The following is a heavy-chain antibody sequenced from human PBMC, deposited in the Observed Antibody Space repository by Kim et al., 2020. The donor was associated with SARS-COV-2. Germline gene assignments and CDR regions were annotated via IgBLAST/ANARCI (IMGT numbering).Heavy chain of an antibody. J-gene: IGHJ6*02. Sequence: SETLSLTCTVSGGSISSSSYYWGWIRQPPGKGLEWIGSIYYSGSTYYNPSLKSRVTISVDTSKNQFSLKLSSVTAADTAVYYCARPAVLGYNLGDYYYGMDVWGQGTTVTVSS. D-gene: IGHD5-12*01. CDR1: GGSISSSSYY. V-gene: IGHV4-39*01. CDR2: IYYSGST. CDR3: ARPAVLGYNLGDYYYGMDV.